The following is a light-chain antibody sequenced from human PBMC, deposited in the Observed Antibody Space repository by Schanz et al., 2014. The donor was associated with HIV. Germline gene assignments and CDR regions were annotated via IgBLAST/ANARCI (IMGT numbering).Light chain of an antibody. Sequence: QSVLTQAPSASGTPGQRVTISCSGSTSDFKTNAVLWYQQLPGAAPKLVIYNTYHRPSGVPDRFSGSKSGTSASLAISGLQSEDEADYYCATWDDSLNGWVFGGGTKLTVL. J-gene: IGLJ3*02. V-gene: IGLV1-44*01. CDR2: NTY. CDR1: TSDFKTNA. CDR3: ATWDDSLNGWV.